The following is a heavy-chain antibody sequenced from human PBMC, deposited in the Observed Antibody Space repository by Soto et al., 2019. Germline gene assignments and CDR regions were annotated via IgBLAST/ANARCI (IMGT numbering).Heavy chain of an antibody. V-gene: IGHV4-30-2*01. CDR1: GGSISSGGYS. D-gene: IGHD3-9*01. CDR2: IYHSGST. J-gene: IGHJ5*02. Sequence: QLQLQESGSGLVKPSQTLSLTCAVSGGSISSGGYSWTCIRQPPGRGLEWIGYIYHSGSTYYNPSLKSRITISVDRSKNRFSLKLRSVTAADTAGYYCARGVRAGHYSSFNWLAPWGQGNLVTVSS. CDR3: ARGVRAGHYSSFNWLAP.